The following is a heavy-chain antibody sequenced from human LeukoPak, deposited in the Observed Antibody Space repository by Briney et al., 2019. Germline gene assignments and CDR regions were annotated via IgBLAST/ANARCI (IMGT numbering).Heavy chain of an antibody. J-gene: IGHJ6*02. CDR1: GFTFSSYA. Sequence: GGSLRLSCAASGFTFSSYAMSWVRQAPGKGLEWVSAISGSGGSTYYADSVKGRFTIARDNAKTSLYLQMNSLRAEDTAVYYXXXXXXXXXXXXXGGMDVWGQGTTVTVSS. V-gene: IGHV3-23*01. CDR2: ISGSGGST. CDR3: XXXXXXXXXXXXGGMDV.